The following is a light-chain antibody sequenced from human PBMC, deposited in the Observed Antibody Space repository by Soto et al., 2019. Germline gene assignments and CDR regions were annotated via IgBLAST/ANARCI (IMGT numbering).Light chain of an antibody. CDR1: ESVSDNY. CDR3: QQYGSSPLT. V-gene: IGKV3-20*01. CDR2: GAS. J-gene: IGKJ4*01. Sequence: EIVLTQSPGTLSLSPGERATLSCRASESVSDNYLAWYQQRSDQAPRLVIYGASSRASAVPDRFSGSGSGADFTLTISRLEPEDFAVYYCQQYGSSPLTFGGGTKVDIK.